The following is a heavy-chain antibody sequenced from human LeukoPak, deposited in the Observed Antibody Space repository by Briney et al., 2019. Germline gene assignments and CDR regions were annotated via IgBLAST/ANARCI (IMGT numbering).Heavy chain of an antibody. CDR1: GFTFSSYS. V-gene: IGHV3-48*04. Sequence: GESLRLSCAASGFTFSSYSMSWVRQAPAEGREWVSYISSSGSTIYYADSVKGRFTISRDNAKNSLYLKMNSLRAEDTAVYYCARVLSGWASRVDYWGQGTLVTVSS. CDR2: ISSSGSTI. CDR3: ARVLSGWASRVDY. J-gene: IGHJ4*02. D-gene: IGHD6-19*01.